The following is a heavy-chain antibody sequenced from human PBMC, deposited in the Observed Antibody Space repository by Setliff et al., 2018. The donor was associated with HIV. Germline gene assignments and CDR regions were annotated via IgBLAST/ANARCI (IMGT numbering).Heavy chain of an antibody. CDR3: ARDLSNGWMTNDAFHI. V-gene: IGHV4-61*02. Sequence: SETLSLTCVVSGGSIRSGSYYWSWIRQPAGKGLEWIGRIYTGGSTDYNPPLKSRATISLDTSNNQFSLNLKPVTAADTAVYFCARDLSNGWMTNDAFHIWGQGAMVTVSS. D-gene: IGHD6-19*01. J-gene: IGHJ3*02. CDR1: GGSIRSGSYY. CDR2: IYTGGST.